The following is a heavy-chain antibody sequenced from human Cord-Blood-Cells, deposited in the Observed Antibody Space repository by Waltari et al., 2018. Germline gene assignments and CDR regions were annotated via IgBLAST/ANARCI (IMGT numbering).Heavy chain of an antibody. D-gene: IGHD2-2*01. V-gene: IGHV1-69*06. J-gene: IGHJ6*02. Sequence: QVQLVQSGAEVKKPGSSVKVSCKASGGTFSSYAISWVRQAPGPGLEWMGGIIPIFGTANYAQKFEGRVTITADKSTSTAYMELSSLRSEDTAVYYCASNSRRDIVVVPAATAGYYYGMDVWGQGTTVTVSS. CDR2: IIPIFGTA. CDR3: ASNSRRDIVVVPAATAGYYYGMDV. CDR1: GGTFSSYA.